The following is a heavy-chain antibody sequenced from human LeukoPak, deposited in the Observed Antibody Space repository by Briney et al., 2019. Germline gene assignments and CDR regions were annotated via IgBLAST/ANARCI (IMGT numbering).Heavy chain of an antibody. CDR3: ARSTYYYDSSGYYYY. CDR1: GYTFTGYY. CDR2: INPNSGGT. J-gene: IGHJ4*02. Sequence: GASVKVSCKASGYTFTGYYMHWVRQAPGQGLEWMGWINPNSGGTNYAQKFQGRVTMTRDTSNSTAYMELSRLRSDDTAVYYCARSTYYYDSSGYYYYWGQGTLVTVSS. V-gene: IGHV1-2*02. D-gene: IGHD3-22*01.